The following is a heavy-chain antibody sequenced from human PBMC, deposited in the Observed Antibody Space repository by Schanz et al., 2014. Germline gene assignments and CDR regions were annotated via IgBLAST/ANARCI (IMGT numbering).Heavy chain of an antibody. V-gene: IGHV3-23*04. CDR1: GFTFFGSFA. Sequence: EVQLVESGGGLVQPGGSLRLSCVASGFTFFGSFAMSWVRQAPGKGLEWVSGMSGSGSTADYADSVKGRFTISRDNSKNTLYLQVNSLRAEDTAVYYCAKHVKSLTWNDYWGQGTLVTVSS. CDR3: AKHVKSLTWNDY. D-gene: IGHD3-9*01. CDR2: MSGSGSTA. J-gene: IGHJ4*02.